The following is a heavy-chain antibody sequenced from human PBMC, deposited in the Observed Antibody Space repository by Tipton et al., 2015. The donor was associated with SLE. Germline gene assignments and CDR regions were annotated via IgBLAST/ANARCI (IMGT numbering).Heavy chain of an antibody. Sequence: TLSLTCTVSAGSISCYYWSWIRQPPGKGLEWIGDINHSGSTNYNPSLKSRVTISVDTSKNQFSLKLSSVTAADTAVYYFARDGAARGYFDYWGQGTLVTVSS. CDR3: ARDGAARGYFDY. CDR2: INHSGST. J-gene: IGHJ4*02. V-gene: IGHV4-59*12. CDR1: AGSISCYY. D-gene: IGHD6-6*01.